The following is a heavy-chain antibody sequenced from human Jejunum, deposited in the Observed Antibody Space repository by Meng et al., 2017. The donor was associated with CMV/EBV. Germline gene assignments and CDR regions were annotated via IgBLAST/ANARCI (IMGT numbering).Heavy chain of an antibody. J-gene: IGHJ2*01. CDR2: LYSSGNT. CDR1: RSLSSCDYF. D-gene: IGHD6-19*01. CDR3: ARGGSSGWYDWYFDL. V-gene: IGHV4-30-4*01. Sequence: RSLSSCDYFCRWIRQSPAKGLEWIGCLYSSGNTYYTPSLKSRLIISIDTSKTQFSLKLNSLTAADTAVYYCARGGSSGWYDWYFDLWGIGTLVTVSS.